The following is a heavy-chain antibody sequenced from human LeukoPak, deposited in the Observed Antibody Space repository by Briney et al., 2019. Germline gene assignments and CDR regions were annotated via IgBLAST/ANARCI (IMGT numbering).Heavy chain of an antibody. CDR1: GFTFNTND. CDR2: INGGGSHT. J-gene: IGHJ4*02. Sequence: SGGSLRLSCEVSGFTFNTNDMNWVRQAPGKGLEWVSAINGGGSHTYYADSVKGRFTISRDNSKNTLYLQMNSLRAEDTAVYYCTTVHGDYLSHSWGQGALVTVSS. CDR3: TTVHGDYLSHS. D-gene: IGHD4-17*01. V-gene: IGHV3-23*01.